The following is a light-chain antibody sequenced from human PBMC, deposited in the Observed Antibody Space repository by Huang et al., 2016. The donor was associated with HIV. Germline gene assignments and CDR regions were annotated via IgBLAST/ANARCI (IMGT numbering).Light chain of an antibody. V-gene: IGKV3-15*01. J-gene: IGKJ1*01. Sequence: ETEMTQFPATLSVSPGESATLSCRASQSVSTNLAWDQQKPGQAPRLLIYAAATRAPGVPGRVGGSGSGTGFTLTISSLQSEDFAIYYCLQYNTWPKTFGQGTRVDFK. CDR3: LQYNTWPKT. CDR1: QSVSTN. CDR2: AAA.